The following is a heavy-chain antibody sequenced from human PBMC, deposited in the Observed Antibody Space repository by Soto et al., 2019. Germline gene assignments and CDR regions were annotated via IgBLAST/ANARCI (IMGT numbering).Heavy chain of an antibody. CDR3: ARSEEDSDNYYYGMDV. CDR2: TYYRSRWYS. V-gene: IGHV6-1*01. J-gene: IGHJ6*02. Sequence: SQTLSLTCGGSGATVSSNSVAWHWVRQSPSRGLEWLGRTYYRSRWYSDYAVSVKSRIDINADTSKNLVSLQLNSVTPENTAVYYCARSEEDSDNYYYGMDVWGQGTPVTVSS. CDR1: GATVSSNSVA. D-gene: IGHD2-15*01.